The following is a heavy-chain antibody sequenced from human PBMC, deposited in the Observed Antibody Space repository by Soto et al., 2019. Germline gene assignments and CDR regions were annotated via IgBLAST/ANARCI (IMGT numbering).Heavy chain of an antibody. CDR2: TRNKANSYTT. D-gene: IGHD4-17*01. J-gene: IGHJ4*02. V-gene: IGHV3-72*01. CDR1: GFTFSDYY. CDR3: ARPHGNTYYGAYFDS. Sequence: PGGSLRLSCAASGFTFSDYYMDWVRQAPGKGLEWVGRTRNKANSYTTEYAASVKGRFTISRDDSKNSLYLQMNSLKTEDTAVYYCARPHGNTYYGAYFDSWGQGTLVTVS.